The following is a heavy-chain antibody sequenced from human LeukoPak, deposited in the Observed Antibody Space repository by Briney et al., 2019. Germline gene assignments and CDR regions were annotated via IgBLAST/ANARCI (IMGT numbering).Heavy chain of an antibody. V-gene: IGHV3-72*01. CDR3: ARVGATTEGFDY. J-gene: IGHJ4*02. Sequence: PGGSLRLSCAASGFTFSDHYMDWVRQAPGKGLEWVGRIRNKANSYTTEYAASVKGRFTISRDDPKNSLYLQMNSLKTEDTAVYSCARVGATTEGFDYWGQGTLVTVSS. CDR1: GFTFSDHY. D-gene: IGHD1-26*01. CDR2: IRNKANSYTT.